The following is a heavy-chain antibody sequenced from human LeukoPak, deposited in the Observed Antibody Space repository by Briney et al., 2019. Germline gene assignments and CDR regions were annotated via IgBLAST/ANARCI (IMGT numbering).Heavy chain of an antibody. Sequence: SETLSLTCAVYGGSFSGYYWSWIRQPPGKGLEWIGEINHSGSTNYNPSPKSRVTISVDTSKNQFSLKLSSVTAADTAVYYCARTTTVTTSAFDIWGQGTMVTVSS. V-gene: IGHV4-34*01. CDR3: ARTTTVTTSAFDI. CDR2: INHSGST. CDR1: GGSFSGYY. D-gene: IGHD4-17*01. J-gene: IGHJ3*02.